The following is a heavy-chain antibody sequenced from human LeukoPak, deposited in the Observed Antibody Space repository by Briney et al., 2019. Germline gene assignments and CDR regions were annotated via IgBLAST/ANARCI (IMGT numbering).Heavy chain of an antibody. V-gene: IGHV3-74*01. CDR1: GFTFSNYW. J-gene: IGHJ3*02. Sequence: GGSLRLSCAASGFTFSNYWMHWVRQAPGKGLVWVSRLNADGNSITYADSVRGRFTISRDNAKNTVHLQMNSLRAEDTAVYYCARDIAGTTYDAFDIWGQGTMVTVSS. CDR2: LNADGNSI. D-gene: IGHD1-1*01. CDR3: ARDIAGTTYDAFDI.